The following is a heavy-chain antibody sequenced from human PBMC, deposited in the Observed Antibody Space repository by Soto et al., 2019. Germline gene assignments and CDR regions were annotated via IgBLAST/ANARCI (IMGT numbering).Heavy chain of an antibody. J-gene: IGHJ4*02. CDR3: ARGDYQLPLL. D-gene: IGHD2-2*01. V-gene: IGHV3-7*04. Sequence: EEQLVESGGGLVQPGGSLRLSCVASGISFSNYCMSWVRQAPGKGLEWVAYINYDGSEEYYVDSVKGRFTISRDNTRHSLSLQMNSLRGDDTAVYYCARGDYQLPLLWGQGTLVTVSS. CDR2: INYDGSEE. CDR1: GISFSNYC.